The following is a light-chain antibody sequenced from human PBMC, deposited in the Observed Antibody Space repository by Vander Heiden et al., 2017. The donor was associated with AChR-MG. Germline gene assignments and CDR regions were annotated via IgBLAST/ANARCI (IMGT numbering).Light chain of an antibody. Sequence: QSALTQPRSVSGSLRQLVPISCTGAGSDVGGYNYVSWYQRHPGKAPKLIIYDVNNRPSGVPDRFSGSTSGNTASLTSSGLQAEDEADFYCCSYAGRYTWVFGGGTKVTVL. CDR3: CSYAGRYTWV. CDR1: GSDVGGYNY. J-gene: IGLJ3*02. V-gene: IGLV2-11*01. CDR2: DVN.